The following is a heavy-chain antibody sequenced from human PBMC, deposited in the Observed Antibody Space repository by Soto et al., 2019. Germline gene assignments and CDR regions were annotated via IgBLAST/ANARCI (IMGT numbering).Heavy chain of an antibody. D-gene: IGHD6-6*01. Sequence: EVHLVESGGGLVKPGGSLRLSCAASGFTFSSYSMNWVRQAPGKGLEWVSSISSSSRYIYYADSVKSRFTISRDNAKNSLYLQMNSLRAEDTAVYYWPRDLGAARKVDYWGQGTLVTVSS. V-gene: IGHV3-21*01. J-gene: IGHJ4*02. CDR2: ISSSSRYI. CDR1: GFTFSSYS. CDR3: PRDLGAARKVDY.